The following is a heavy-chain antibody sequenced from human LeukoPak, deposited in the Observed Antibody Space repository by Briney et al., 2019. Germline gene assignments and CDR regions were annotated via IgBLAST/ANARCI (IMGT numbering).Heavy chain of an antibody. V-gene: IGHV3-7*01. CDR1: GFTFSSYW. J-gene: IGHJ3*02. CDR3: ARDFETYDYGDKHGAFDI. CDR2: IKQDGSEM. Sequence: GGSLRLSCAASGFTFSSYWMSWVRQAPGKGLEWVATIKQDGSEMYYVDSVKGRFTISRDNAQNSLYLLMNSLRAEDTAVYYCARDFETYDYGDKHGAFDIWGQGTMVTVSS. D-gene: IGHD4-17*01.